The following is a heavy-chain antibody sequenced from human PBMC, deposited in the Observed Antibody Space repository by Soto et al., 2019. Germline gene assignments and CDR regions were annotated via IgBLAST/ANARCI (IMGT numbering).Heavy chain of an antibody. CDR1: GGTFSSYA. D-gene: IGHD6-19*01. Sequence: SVKVSCKASGGTFSSYAISWVRQAPGQGLEWMGGIIPIFGTANYAQKFQGRVTITADESTSTAYMELSSLRAEDTAVYYCARAAAVADTHSFDYWGQGTLVTVS. V-gene: IGHV1-69*13. J-gene: IGHJ4*02. CDR2: IIPIFGTA. CDR3: ARAAAVADTHSFDY.